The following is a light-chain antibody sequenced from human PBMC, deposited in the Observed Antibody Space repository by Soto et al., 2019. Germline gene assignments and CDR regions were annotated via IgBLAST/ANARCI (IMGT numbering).Light chain of an antibody. V-gene: IGKV3-15*01. CDR2: GAS. J-gene: IGKJ3*01. Sequence: EIVMTQSPATLSVSPGERATLSCRASQSVSTDLAWYQQKPGQAPRRLIYGASTRATSIPARFSGSGSGIEFTLTINSLQSEDLAVYYCHQYNDWPRFTFGPGTKVEIK. CDR3: HQYNDWPRFT. CDR1: QSVSTD.